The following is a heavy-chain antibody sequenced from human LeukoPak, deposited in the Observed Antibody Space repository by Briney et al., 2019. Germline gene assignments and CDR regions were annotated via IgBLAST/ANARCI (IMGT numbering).Heavy chain of an antibody. J-gene: IGHJ4*02. CDR1: GGSISSSNW. V-gene: IGHV4-38-2*02. CDR3: ARDQYDFWSGYPPGSYYYFDY. CDR2: IYHSGST. D-gene: IGHD3-3*01. Sequence: SETLSLTCAVSGGSISSSNWWSWIRQPPGKGLEWIGSIYHSGSTYYNPSLKSRVTISVDTSKNQFSLKLSSVTAADTAVYYCARDQYDFWSGYPPGSYYYFDYWGQGTLVTVSS.